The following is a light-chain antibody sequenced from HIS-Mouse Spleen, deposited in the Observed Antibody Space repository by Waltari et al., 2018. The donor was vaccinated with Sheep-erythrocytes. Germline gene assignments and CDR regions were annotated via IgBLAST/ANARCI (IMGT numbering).Light chain of an antibody. J-gene: IGLJ1*01. CDR3: SSYAGSNNYV. Sequence: QSALTPPPSASGSPGQSVTISCTGTTSDVGGYNYVSGYQQHPDKAPKLMIYEVSKRPSGVPDRFSGSKSGNTASLTVSGLQAEDEADYYCSSYAGSNNYVFGTGTKVTVL. CDR1: TSDVGGYNY. CDR2: EVS. V-gene: IGLV2-8*01.